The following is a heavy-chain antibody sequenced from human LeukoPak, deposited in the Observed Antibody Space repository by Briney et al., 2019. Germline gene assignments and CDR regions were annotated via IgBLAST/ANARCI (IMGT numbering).Heavy chain of an antibody. CDR3: ARANTRVVTAIDWYFDL. CDR2: IYYSGST. V-gene: IGHV4-59*01. J-gene: IGHJ2*01. Sequence: PSETLSLTCTVSAGSISSYYWSWIRQHPGKGLEWIGYIYYSGSTYYNPSLKSRVTISVDTSKNQFSLKLSSVTAADTAVYYCARANTRVVTAIDWYFDLWGRGTLVTVSS. CDR1: AGSISSYY. D-gene: IGHD2-21*02.